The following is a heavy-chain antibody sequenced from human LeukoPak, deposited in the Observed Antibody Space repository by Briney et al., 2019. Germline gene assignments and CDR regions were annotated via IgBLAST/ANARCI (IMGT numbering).Heavy chain of an antibody. V-gene: IGHV1-2*02. CDR1: GYTFTGYY. J-gene: IGHJ4*02. CDR2: INPNSGGT. CDR3: ARGLGGYYDSSGYYGY. D-gene: IGHD3-22*01. Sequence: GASVKVSCKASGYTFTGYYIHWVRQAPGQGLEWMGWINPNSGGTNYAQKFQSRVTMTRDTSISTAYMELSRLRSGDTAVYYCARGLGGYYDSSGYYGYWGQGTLVTVSS.